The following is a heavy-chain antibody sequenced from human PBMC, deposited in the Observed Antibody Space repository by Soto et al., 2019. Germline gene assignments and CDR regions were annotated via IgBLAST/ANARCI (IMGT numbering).Heavy chain of an antibody. D-gene: IGHD2-15*01. CDR2: IFHTGRT. Sequence: SETLSLTCDVSGDTISTGGYTWAWVRQKPGKGLEWIGHIFHTGRTHFNPSLKGRASISVDTSNYQFSLYLMSVTAADTAVYFCARWVEVSLDYFDSWGQGIPVTVSS. J-gene: IGHJ4*02. V-gene: IGHV4-31*11. CDR1: GDTISTGGYT. CDR3: ARWVEVSLDYFDS.